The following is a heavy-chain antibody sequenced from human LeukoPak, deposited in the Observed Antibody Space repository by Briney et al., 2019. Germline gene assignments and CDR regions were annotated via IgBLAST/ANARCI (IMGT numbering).Heavy chain of an antibody. D-gene: IGHD4-23*01. CDR1: GGSFSGYY. CDR3: AREYGGKPQYFDL. CDR2: INHSGST. V-gene: IGHV4-34*01. Sequence: SETLSLTCAVYGGSFSGYYWSWIRQPPGKGLEWIGEINHSGSTNYNPSLKSRVTISVDTSKNQFSLKLSSVTAADTAVYYCAREYGGKPQYFDLWGRGTLVTVSS. J-gene: IGHJ2*01.